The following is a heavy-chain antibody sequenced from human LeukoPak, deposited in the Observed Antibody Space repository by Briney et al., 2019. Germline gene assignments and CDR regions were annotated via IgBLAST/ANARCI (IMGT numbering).Heavy chain of an antibody. Sequence: SETLSLTCTVSGGSISSYYWSWIRQPPGKGLEWIGYIYYSGSTYYNPSLKSRVTISIDTSKNQFSLKLSSVTAADSAVYYCARWQWGNYYFDYWGQGTLVTVSS. J-gene: IGHJ4*02. CDR1: GGSISSYY. CDR2: IYYSGST. D-gene: IGHD3-16*01. V-gene: IGHV4-59*01. CDR3: ARWQWGNYYFDY.